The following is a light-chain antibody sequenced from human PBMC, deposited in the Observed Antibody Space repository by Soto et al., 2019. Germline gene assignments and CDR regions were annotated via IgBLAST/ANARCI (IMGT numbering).Light chain of an antibody. CDR3: QQYDRPPYS. CDR2: GAS. J-gene: IGKJ2*01. CDR1: QSVSLNS. V-gene: IGKV3-20*01. Sequence: EIVVTQSPGTLSLSPGEKGALSCRASQSVSLNSIAWYQQRPGQPPRLFIYGASSRAPGIPDRFSGSGSGTDFTLTISRLEPEDFAVYFCQQYDRPPYSFGQGTKLEIK.